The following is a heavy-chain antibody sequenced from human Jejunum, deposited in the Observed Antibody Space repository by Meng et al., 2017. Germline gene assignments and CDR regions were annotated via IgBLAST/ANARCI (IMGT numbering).Heavy chain of an antibody. CDR1: GDSVATNSAA. J-gene: IGHJ6*02. V-gene: IGHV6-1*01. CDR3: AREYEFHYYYDGMDV. Sequence: QSRSLTGVMSGDSVATNSAAWNWSRQSPSRGLEWVGRTYHRSKWYSDYGLSVEGRLTIKADTSRNQFSLQLNSVTPEDTAVYYGAREYEFHYYYDGMDVWGQGTTVTVSS. D-gene: IGHD3-10*01. CDR2: TYHRSKWYS.